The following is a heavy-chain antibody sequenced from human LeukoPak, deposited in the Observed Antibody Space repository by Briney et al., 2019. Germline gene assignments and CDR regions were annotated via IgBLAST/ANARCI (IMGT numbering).Heavy chain of an antibody. V-gene: IGHV4-59*01. CDR3: ARDPGMRY. Sequence: PSETLSLTCTVSGGSISSYFWSWIRQPPGKGLEWIGYIYNTGSTSYNPSLKSRVTISVDTSKNQFSLRLTSVTAADTAVYYCARDPGMRYWGQGTLVTVSS. D-gene: IGHD1-1*01. J-gene: IGHJ4*02. CDR2: IYNTGST. CDR1: GGSISSYF.